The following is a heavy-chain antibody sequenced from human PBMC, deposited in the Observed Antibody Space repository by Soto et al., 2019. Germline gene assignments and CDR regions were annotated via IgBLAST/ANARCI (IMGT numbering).Heavy chain of an antibody. J-gene: IGHJ4*02. CDR1: GFNVSSNY. CDR2: IYSGGIT. CDR3: ARGYCSGGSCYEPIDY. V-gene: IGHV3-66*01. Sequence: GGSLRLSCVASGFNVSSNYMSWVRQAPGKGLEWVSIIYSGGITYYAGSVKGRFTTSRDNSKNTLYLQMNSLRAEDTAVYYCARGYCSGGSCYEPIDYWGQGTLVTVSS. D-gene: IGHD2-15*01.